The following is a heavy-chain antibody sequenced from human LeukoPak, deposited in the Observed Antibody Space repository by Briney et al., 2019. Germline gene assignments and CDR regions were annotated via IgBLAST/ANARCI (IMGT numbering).Heavy chain of an antibody. V-gene: IGHV4-39*07. CDR1: GGSISSSSYY. J-gene: IGHJ5*02. CDR3: ARDNWNYGNWFDH. Sequence: PSETLSLTCTVSGGSISSSSYYWGWIRQPPGKGLEWIGSIYYSGSTYYNPSTKSRITISVATSKNQFSLKLSSVTAADTAVYYCARDNWNYGNWFDHWGQGTLVTVSS. CDR2: IYYSGST. D-gene: IGHD1-7*01.